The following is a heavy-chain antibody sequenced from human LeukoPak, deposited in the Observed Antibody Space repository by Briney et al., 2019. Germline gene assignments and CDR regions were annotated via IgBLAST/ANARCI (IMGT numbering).Heavy chain of an antibody. J-gene: IGHJ6*02. CDR1: GGSISSFY. D-gene: IGHD3-10*01. V-gene: IGHV4-4*07. CDR2: ISASGST. Sequence: SETLSLTCTGSGGSISSFYWSWIRQPAGDGLEWIGRISASGSTNYNPSLMGGVTMSVDTSKNQFTLQLSSVTAADTAVYYCARDHVYGSGSPYYYYGMDVWGQGTTITVSS. CDR3: ARDHVYGSGSPYYYYGMDV.